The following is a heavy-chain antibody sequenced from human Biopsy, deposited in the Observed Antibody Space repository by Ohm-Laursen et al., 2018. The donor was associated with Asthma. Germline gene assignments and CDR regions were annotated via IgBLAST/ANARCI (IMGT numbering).Heavy chain of an antibody. V-gene: IGHV3-9*01. D-gene: IGHD3-22*01. CDR3: AKVRSDWVITESFDY. CDR2: ISWNSATI. J-gene: IGHJ4*02. Sequence: SLRLSCAASGFTFDEYTMHWVRQAPGKGLEWVSGISWNSATIGYADSVEGRFTISRDNAKNPVFLHMDSLRPEDTAFYYCAKVRSDWVITESFDYWGQGVLVTVSS. CDR1: GFTFDEYT.